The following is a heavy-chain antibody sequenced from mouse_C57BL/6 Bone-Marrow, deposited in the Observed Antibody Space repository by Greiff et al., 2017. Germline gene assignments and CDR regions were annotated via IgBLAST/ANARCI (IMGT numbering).Heavy chain of an antibody. J-gene: IGHJ1*03. CDR1: GFSLTSYG. Sequence: QVQLQQSGPGLVQPSQSLSITCTVSGFSLTSYGVHWVRQSPGKGLEWLGVIWSGGRKDYNAAFISRLSISKDNSKSQVFFKMNSLQADDTAIYYCARLYDWYFDVWGTGTTVTVSS. CDR3: ARLYDWYFDV. CDR2: IWSGGRK. D-gene: IGHD1-1*01. V-gene: IGHV2-2*01.